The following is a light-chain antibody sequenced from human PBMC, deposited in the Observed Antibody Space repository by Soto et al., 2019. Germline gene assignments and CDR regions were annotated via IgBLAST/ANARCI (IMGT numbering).Light chain of an antibody. CDR2: DAS. Sequence: DIQMTQSPSSLSASVGDRVTITCQASRDISNYLNWYQQKPGKAPKLLMHDASSLESGVPSRFSGSASGTEFTLTISSLQPDDFATYFCQQYSTYSWTFGQGTKVDIK. CDR3: QQYSTYSWT. J-gene: IGKJ1*01. CDR1: RDISNY. V-gene: IGKV1-5*01.